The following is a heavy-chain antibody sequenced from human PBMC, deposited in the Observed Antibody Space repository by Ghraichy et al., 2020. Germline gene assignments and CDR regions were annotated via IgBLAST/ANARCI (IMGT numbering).Heavy chain of an antibody. CDR2: ISYDGSNK. Sequence: GGSLRLSCAASGFTFSSYAMHWVRQAPGKGLEWVAVISYDGSNKYYADSVKGRFTISRDNSKNTLYLQMNSLRAEDTAVYYCASDHWPDYGGPRPHWFDPWGQGTLVTVSS. V-gene: IGHV3-30-3*01. J-gene: IGHJ5*02. CDR3: ASDHWPDYGGPRPHWFDP. CDR1: GFTFSSYA. D-gene: IGHD4-23*01.